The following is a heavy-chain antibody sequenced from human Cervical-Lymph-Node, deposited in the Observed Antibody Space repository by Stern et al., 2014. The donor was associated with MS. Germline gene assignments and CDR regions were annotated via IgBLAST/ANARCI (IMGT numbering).Heavy chain of an antibody. J-gene: IGHJ5*02. D-gene: IGHD5-24*01. CDR3: TREMAARRLDP. CDR1: GSTVNSNY. CDR2: FYSGIST. V-gene: IGHV3-66*01. Sequence: QLVASGWTLVKPGGSLRLPCAASGSTVNSNYMTSVRQAPEQGLEWVFVFYSGISTYYAESVKCRFSFSIDNSKNTLFLHMNNLRVEDTAMYYCTREMAARRLDPWGQGTLVIVAA.